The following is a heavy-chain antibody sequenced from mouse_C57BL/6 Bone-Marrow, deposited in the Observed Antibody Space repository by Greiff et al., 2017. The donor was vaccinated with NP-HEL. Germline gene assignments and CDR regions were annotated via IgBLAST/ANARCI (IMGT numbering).Heavy chain of an antibody. CDR3: AGCGYDYGDWFDY. CDR1: GYTFTSYW. J-gene: IGHJ3*01. CDR2: IYPGSGST. Sequence: VQLQQPGAELVKPGASVKMSCKASGYTFTSYWITWVKQRPGQGLEWIGDIYPGSGSTNYNEKFKSKATLTVDTSSSTAYMQLSSLTSEDSAVYYYAGCGYDYGDWFDYWGQGTLVTVTA. D-gene: IGHD2-4*01. V-gene: IGHV1-55*01.